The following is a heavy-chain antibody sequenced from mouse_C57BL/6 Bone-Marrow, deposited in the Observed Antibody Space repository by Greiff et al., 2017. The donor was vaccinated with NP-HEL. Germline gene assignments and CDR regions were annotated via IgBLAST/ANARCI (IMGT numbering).Heavy chain of an antibody. J-gene: IGHJ4*01. CDR2: IYPGNSDT. CDR1: GYTFTSYW. CDR3: RCGNYYYAMDY. Sequence: VQLQQSGTVLVRPGASVKMSCKTSGYTFTSYWMHWVKQRPGQGLEWIGAIYPGNSDTSYNQKFKGKAKLTAVTSASTAYMELSSLATEDSAVYYCRCGNYYYAMDYWGQGTSVTVSS. V-gene: IGHV1-5*01. D-gene: IGHD2-1*01.